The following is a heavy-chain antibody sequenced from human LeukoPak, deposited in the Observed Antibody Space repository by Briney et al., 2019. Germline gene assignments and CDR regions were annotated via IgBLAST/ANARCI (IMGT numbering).Heavy chain of an antibody. Sequence: SETLSLTCTVSGGSISSSSYYWGWIRQPPGKGLEWIGSIYYSGSTYYNPSLKSRVTISVDTSKNQFSLKLSSVTAADTAVYYCARVPRVRIVVVPAAMSYFDYWGQGTLVTASS. V-gene: IGHV4-39*01. J-gene: IGHJ4*02. D-gene: IGHD2-2*01. CDR1: GGSISSSSYY. CDR3: ARVPRVRIVVVPAAMSYFDY. CDR2: IYYSGST.